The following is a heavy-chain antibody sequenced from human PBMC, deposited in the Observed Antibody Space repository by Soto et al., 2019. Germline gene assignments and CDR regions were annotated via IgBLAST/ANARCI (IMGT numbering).Heavy chain of an antibody. CDR2: IRSSSSTI. D-gene: IGHD3-22*01. J-gene: IGHJ4*02. CDR3: ARDGDHYDSSGYYPYYFAY. CDR1: GFTFSSYS. V-gene: IGHV3-48*02. Sequence: GALRLSCAASGFTFSSYSMNWVRQAPGKGLEWVSYIRSSSSTIYYADSVKGRFTISRDNAKNSLYLQMNSLRDEDTAVYYCARDGDHYDSSGYYPYYFAYWGQGTLVTVSS.